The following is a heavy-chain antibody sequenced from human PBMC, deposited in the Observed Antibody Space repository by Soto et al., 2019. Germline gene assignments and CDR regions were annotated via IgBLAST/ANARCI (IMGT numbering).Heavy chain of an antibody. Sequence: ASVKVSCKASGYMFTNYAMHWVRQAPGQRLEWMGWINPGNGDTKYSQKFQGRVTMTRDTSTSTVYMELSSLRSEDTAVYYCARGDFYDSSGPFSDAFDIWGQGTKVTVSS. CDR3: ARGDFYDSSGPFSDAFDI. D-gene: IGHD3-22*01. CDR1: GYMFTNYA. J-gene: IGHJ3*02. V-gene: IGHV1-3*01. CDR2: INPGNGDT.